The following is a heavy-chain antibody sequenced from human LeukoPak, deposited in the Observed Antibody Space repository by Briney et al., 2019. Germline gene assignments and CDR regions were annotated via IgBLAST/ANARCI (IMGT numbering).Heavy chain of an antibody. CDR2: ISSSGNYI. Sequence: PGGSLRLSCAASGFTFNSYTMSWVREAPGKGLEWVSSISSSGNYIYHADSVKGQFTISRDDAQNSVYLQMNSLKDEDTAVYYCARSRSSSPYDKNLNFWGQGTLVIVSS. D-gene: IGHD3-10*01. CDR1: GFTFNSYT. V-gene: IGHV3-21*01. J-gene: IGHJ4*02. CDR3: ARSRSSSPYDKNLNF.